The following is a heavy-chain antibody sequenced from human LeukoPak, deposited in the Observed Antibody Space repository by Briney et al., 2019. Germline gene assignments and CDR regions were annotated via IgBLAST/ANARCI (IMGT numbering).Heavy chain of an antibody. CDR2: INQDGSEK. V-gene: IGHV3-7*01. CDR3: AKPHFDY. Sequence: GGSLRLSCAASGFTFSRYWMSWVRQAPGKGLEWVANINQDGSEKYYVDSVKGRFTISRDSAKKSLYLQMNSLRAEDTAVYYCAKPHFDYWGQGTLVTVSS. J-gene: IGHJ4*02. CDR1: GFTFSRYW.